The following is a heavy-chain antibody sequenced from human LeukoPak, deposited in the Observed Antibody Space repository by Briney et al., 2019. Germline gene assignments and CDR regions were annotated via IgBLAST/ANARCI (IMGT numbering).Heavy chain of an antibody. Sequence: HPGGSLRLSCAASGFTFSSYSMNWVRQAPGKGLEWVSYISSSSSTIYYADSVKGRFTVSRDNAKNSLYLQMNSLRAEDTAVYYCASGLGPTGLDYWGQGTLVTVSS. V-gene: IGHV3-48*01. J-gene: IGHJ4*02. CDR1: GFTFSSYS. CDR2: ISSSSSTI. D-gene: IGHD4-17*01. CDR3: ASGLGPTGLDY.